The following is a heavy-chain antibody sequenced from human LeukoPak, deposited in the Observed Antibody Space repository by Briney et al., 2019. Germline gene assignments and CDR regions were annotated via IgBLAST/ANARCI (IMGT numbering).Heavy chain of an antibody. Sequence: PGGSLRLSCAAFGFTFSSYWMTWVRQAPGKGLEWVANIKQDGSEAYYVDSVKGRFTVSKDNAKNSLYLQLNSLGAEDTAVYYCATRYCTIPACRASSYHCMDNWGKGTTVTVSS. CDR1: GFTFSSYW. CDR3: ATRYCTIPACRASSYHCMDN. D-gene: IGHD2-8*01. CDR2: IKQDGSEA. J-gene: IGHJ6*03. V-gene: IGHV3-7*01.